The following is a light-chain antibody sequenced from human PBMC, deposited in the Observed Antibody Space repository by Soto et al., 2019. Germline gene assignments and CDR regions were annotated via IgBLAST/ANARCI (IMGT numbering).Light chain of an antibody. V-gene: IGKV3-15*01. Sequence: IVMTQSPVTLSMSPGDRATLSCRASQNVATNVACYQQKPGQAPRLLIYGASIRATGVPARFSGSGSGTEFTLTIYSLQSEDFAVFYCHQATSWLRTFGRGTRVEV. J-gene: IGKJ1*01. CDR3: HQATSWLRT. CDR2: GAS. CDR1: QNVATN.